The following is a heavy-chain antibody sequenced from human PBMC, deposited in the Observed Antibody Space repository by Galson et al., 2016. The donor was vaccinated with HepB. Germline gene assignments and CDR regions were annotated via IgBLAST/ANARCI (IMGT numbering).Heavy chain of an antibody. CDR3: VTERRTSSWCF. J-gene: IGHJ1*01. CDR1: GFTLSTYW. V-gene: IGHV3-7*01. Sequence: SLRLSCAASGFTLSTYWMTWVRQAPGKGLEWVANIKEDGSEIYYVESVKGRFTISRDNAKNSLYLQMNSLRAEDTAVYSCVTERRTSSWCFWGQGTLVTVSS. D-gene: IGHD6-13*01. CDR2: IKEDGSEI.